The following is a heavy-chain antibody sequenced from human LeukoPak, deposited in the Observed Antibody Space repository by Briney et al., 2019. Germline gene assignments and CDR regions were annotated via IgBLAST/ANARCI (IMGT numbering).Heavy chain of an antibody. Sequence: SETLSLTCAVYGGSFSGYYWSWIRQPPGKGLEWIGEINHSGSTNYNPSLKSRVTISVDTSKNQFSLKLSSVTAADTAVYYCARRESYDYVWGSPRTYYFDYWGQGTLVTVSS. D-gene: IGHD3-16*01. CDR1: GGSFSGYY. CDR2: INHSGST. J-gene: IGHJ4*02. CDR3: ARRESYDYVWGSPRTYYFDY. V-gene: IGHV4-34*01.